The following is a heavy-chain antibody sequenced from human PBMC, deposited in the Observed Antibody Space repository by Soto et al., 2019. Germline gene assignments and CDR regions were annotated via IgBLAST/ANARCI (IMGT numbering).Heavy chain of an antibody. Sequence: QVQLQESGPGLVKPSQTLSLTCTVSGGSISSGGYYWSWIRQHPGKGLEWIGYIYYSGSTYYNPSLTSRVTISVDTSKNQFSLKLSSVTAADTAVYYCARVLSGYPPVWFDPWGQGTLVTVSS. CDR2: IYYSGST. CDR1: GGSISSGGYY. CDR3: ARVLSGYPPVWFDP. D-gene: IGHD3-3*01. J-gene: IGHJ5*02. V-gene: IGHV4-31*03.